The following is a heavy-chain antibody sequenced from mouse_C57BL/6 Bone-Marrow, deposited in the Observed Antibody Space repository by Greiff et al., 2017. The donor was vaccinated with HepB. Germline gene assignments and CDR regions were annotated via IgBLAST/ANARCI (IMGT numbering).Heavy chain of an antibody. J-gene: IGHJ1*03. CDR2: ISYSGST. CDR1: GYSITSDY. V-gene: IGHV3-8*01. D-gene: IGHD6-1*01. CDR3: ARYQPPLYWYFDV. Sequence: VKLMESGPGLAKPSQTLSLTCSVTGYSITSDYWNWIRKFPGNKLEYMGYISYSGSTYYNPSLKSRISITRDTSKNQYYLQLNSVTTEDTATYYCARYQPPLYWYFDVWGTGTTVTVSS.